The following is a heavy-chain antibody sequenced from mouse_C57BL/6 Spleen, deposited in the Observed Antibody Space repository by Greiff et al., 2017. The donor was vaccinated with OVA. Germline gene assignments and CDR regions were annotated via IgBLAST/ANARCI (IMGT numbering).Heavy chain of an antibody. Sequence: GGSMKLSCAASGFTFSDAWMDWVRQSPEKGLEWVAEIRNKANNHATYYAESVKGRFTISRDDSKSSVYLQMNSLRAEDTGIYYCTRCPYYYGSRGKNWYFDVWGPGTTVTVS. V-gene: IGHV6-6*01. D-gene: IGHD1-1*01. CDR3: TRCPYYYGSRGKNWYFDV. CDR1: GFTFSDAW. J-gene: IGHJ1*01. CDR2: IRNKANNHAT.